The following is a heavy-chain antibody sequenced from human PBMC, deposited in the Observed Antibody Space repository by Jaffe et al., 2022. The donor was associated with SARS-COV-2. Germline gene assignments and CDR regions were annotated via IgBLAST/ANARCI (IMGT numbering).Heavy chain of an antibody. CDR2: ISSSSSYI. CDR1: GFTFSSYS. J-gene: IGHJ4*02. D-gene: IGHD3-16*01. V-gene: IGHV3-21*01. CDR3: ARGGGEVYGYHFDY. Sequence: EVQLVESGGGLVKPGGSLRLSCAASGFTFSSYSMNWVRQAPGKGLEWVSSISSSSSYIYYADSVKGRFTISRDNAKNSLYLQMNSLRAEDTAVYYCARGGGEVYGYHFDYWGQGTLVTVSS.